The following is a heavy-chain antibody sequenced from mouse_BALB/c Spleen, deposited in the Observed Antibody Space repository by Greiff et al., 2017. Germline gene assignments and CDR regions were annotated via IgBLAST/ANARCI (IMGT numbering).Heavy chain of an antibody. D-gene: IGHD2-1*01. J-gene: IGHJ3*01. V-gene: IGHV2-2*02. CDR1: GFSLTSYG. CDR3: ARNWGYGNYVAY. CDR2: IWSGGST. Sequence: VQLQQSGPGLVQPSQSLSITCTVSGFSLTSYGVHWVRQSPGKGLEWLGVIWSGGSTDYNAAFISRLSISKDNSKSQVFFKMNSLQANDTAIYYCARNWGYGNYVAYWGQGTLVTVSA.